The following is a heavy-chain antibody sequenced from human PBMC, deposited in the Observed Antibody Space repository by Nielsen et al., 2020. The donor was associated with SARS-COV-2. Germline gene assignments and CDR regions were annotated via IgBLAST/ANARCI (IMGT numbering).Heavy chain of an antibody. J-gene: IGHJ6*02. CDR3: ARDRGAAAGTSYYGYYYYGMDV. CDR1: GIIFSSYA. CDR2: ISYDGNNK. Sequence: GGSLRLSCAASGIIFSSYAMHWVRQAPGKGLEWVAVISYDGNNKYYTDSVKGRFTISRDNSKKTLYLQMNSLRTEDTAVYYCARDRGAAAGTSYYGYYYYGMDVWGQGTTVTVSS. V-gene: IGHV3-30*04. D-gene: IGHD6-13*01.